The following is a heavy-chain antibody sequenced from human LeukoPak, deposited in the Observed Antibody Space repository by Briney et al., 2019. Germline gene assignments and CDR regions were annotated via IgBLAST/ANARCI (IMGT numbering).Heavy chain of an antibody. CDR1: GFTFRSFA. D-gene: IGHD2-8*02. CDR2: ISGGGDT. V-gene: IGHV3-23*01. CDR3: AKAYSSESCTGAFCYYFDY. Sequence: GGPLRLSCAVSGFTFRSFAMSWVRQTPEKGLEWVSAISGGGDTYHAESVRGRFTISRDNSKNTLYLQMNSLRAEDTAVYYCAKAYSSESCTGAFCYYFDYWGQGTLVTVSS. J-gene: IGHJ4*02.